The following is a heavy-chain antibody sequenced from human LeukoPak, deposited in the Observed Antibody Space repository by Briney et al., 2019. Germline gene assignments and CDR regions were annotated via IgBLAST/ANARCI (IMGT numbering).Heavy chain of an antibody. D-gene: IGHD6-19*01. CDR3: ASIAVAGPKDAFDI. CDR1: GGSISSYY. Sequence: SETLSLTCTVSGGSISSYYWSWIRQPPGKGLEWIGYIYYSGSTNYNPSLKSRITISVDTSKNQFSLKLSSVTAADTAVYYCASIAVAGPKDAFDIWGQGTMVTVSS. V-gene: IGHV4-59*01. CDR2: IYYSGST. J-gene: IGHJ3*02.